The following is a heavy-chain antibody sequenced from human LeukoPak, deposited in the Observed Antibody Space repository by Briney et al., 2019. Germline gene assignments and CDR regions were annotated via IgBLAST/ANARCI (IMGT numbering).Heavy chain of an antibody. CDR1: GFTFSSYG. J-gene: IGHJ4*02. V-gene: IGHV3-33*01. CDR3: ARAAHGYNYLWGFCLGY. CDR2: IWYDGSNK. Sequence: GRSLRLSCAASGFTFSSYGMHWVRQAPGKGLEWVAVIWYDGSNKYHADSVKGRFTISRGNSKNTLYLQMNSLRAEDTAVYYCARAAHGYNYLWGFCLGYWGQGTLVTVSS. D-gene: IGHD5-24*01.